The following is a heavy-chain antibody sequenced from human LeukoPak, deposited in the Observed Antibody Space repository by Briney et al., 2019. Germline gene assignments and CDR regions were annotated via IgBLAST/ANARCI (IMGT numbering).Heavy chain of an antibody. V-gene: IGHV3-23*01. CDR3: AKDPASGWYVWVFDI. J-gene: IGHJ3*02. CDR2: VSGSGGGT. CDR1: GFTFSSYA. Sequence: PGGSLRLSCAASGFTFSSYAMSWVRQAPGKGLEWVSSVSGSGGGTNYADSVKGRFTISRDNSKNTLYLQMNSLRAEDTAVYYCAKDPASGWYVWVFDIWGQGTMVTVSS. D-gene: IGHD6-19*01.